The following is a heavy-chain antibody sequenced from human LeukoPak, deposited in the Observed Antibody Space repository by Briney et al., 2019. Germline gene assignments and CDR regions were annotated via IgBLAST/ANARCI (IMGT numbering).Heavy chain of an antibody. J-gene: IGHJ4*02. V-gene: IGHV4-59*01. CDR2: IYYSGST. CDR1: GGSISSYY. CDR3: ARSYDFWSDYYFVY. Sequence: SETLSLACTVSGGSISSYYWSWIRQPPGKGLEWIGYIYYSGSTNYNPSLKSRVTISVDTSKNQFSLNLSSVTAADTAVYYCARSYDFWSDYYFVYWGQGTLVTVSS. D-gene: IGHD3-3*01.